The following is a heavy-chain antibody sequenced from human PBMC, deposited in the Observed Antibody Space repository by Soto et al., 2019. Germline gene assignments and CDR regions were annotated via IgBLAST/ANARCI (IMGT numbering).Heavy chain of an antibody. CDR3: ARAVGDIVVVVAAKGDAFDI. CDR2: INPSGGST. V-gene: IGHV1-46*03. D-gene: IGHD2-15*01. CDR1: GYTFTSYY. J-gene: IGHJ3*02. Sequence: ASVKVSCKASGYTFTSYYMHWVRQAPGQGLEWMGIINPSGGSTSYAQKFQGRVTMTRDTSTSTVYMELSSLRSEDTAVYYCARAVGDIVVVVAAKGDAFDIWGQGTMVTVSS.